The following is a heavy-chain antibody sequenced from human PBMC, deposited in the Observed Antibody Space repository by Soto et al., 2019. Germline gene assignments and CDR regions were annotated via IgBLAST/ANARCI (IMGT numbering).Heavy chain of an antibody. CDR3: ARQRDDSHDY. Sequence: SATLSLTCTVSCGSIISSSYYWGWIRQPPGKGLEWIVSIYYSGSTYYNPSLKSRVTISVDTSKNQFSLKLSSVTAADTAVYYCARQRDDSHDYWGQGTLVTVSS. J-gene: IGHJ4*02. CDR2: IYYSGST. V-gene: IGHV4-39*01. D-gene: IGHD3-3*01. CDR1: CGSIISSSYY.